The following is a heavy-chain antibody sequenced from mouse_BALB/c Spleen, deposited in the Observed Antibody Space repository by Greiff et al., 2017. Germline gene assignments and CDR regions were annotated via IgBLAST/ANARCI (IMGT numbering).Heavy chain of an antibody. CDR1: GYTFTDYA. D-gene: IGHD1-1*01. V-gene: IGHV1S137*01. Sequence: VKLVESGPELVRPGESVKISCKGSGYTFTDYAMHWVKQSHAKSLEWIGVISIYYDNTNYNQKFKGKATMTVDKSSSTAYMELARLTSEDSAIYYCARREYYYDYYAMDYWGQGTSVTVSS. J-gene: IGHJ4*01. CDR3: ARREYYYDYYAMDY. CDR2: ISIYYDNT.